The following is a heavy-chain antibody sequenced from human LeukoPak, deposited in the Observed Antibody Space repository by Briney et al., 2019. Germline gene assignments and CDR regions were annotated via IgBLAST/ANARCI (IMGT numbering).Heavy chain of an antibody. CDR1: GFTVSNSY. V-gene: IGHV3-53*01. Sequence: GGSLRLSCAASGFTVSNSYMTWVRQAPGKGLEWVSVIYRDGSTYYADSVKGRFTISRDNSKNTLYLQMNSLRAEDTAVYYCAKTGGPWDWGQGALATVSS. CDR3: AKTGGPWD. CDR2: IYRDGST. J-gene: IGHJ4*02. D-gene: IGHD7-27*01.